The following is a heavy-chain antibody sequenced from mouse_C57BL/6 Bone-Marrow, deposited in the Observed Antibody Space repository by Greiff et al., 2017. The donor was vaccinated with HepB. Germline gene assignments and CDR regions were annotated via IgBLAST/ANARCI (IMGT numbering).Heavy chain of an antibody. V-gene: IGHV1-63*01. Sequence: QVHVKQSGAELVRPGTSVKMSCKASGYTFTNYWIGWAKQRPGHGLEWIGDIYPGGGYTNYNEKFKGKATLTADKSSSTAYMQFSSLTSEDSAIYYCARGVVAPYYFDYWGQGTTLTVSS. CDR3: ARGVVAPYYFDY. D-gene: IGHD1-1*01. J-gene: IGHJ2*01. CDR2: IYPGGGYT. CDR1: GYTFTNYW.